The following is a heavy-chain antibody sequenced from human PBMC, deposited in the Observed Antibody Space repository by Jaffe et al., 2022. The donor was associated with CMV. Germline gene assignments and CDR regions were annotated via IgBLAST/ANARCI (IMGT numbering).Heavy chain of an antibody. J-gene: IGHJ3*02. V-gene: IGHV4-34*01. Sequence: QVQLQQWGAGLLKPSETLSLTCAVYGGSFSGYYWSWIRQPPGKGLEWIGEINHSGSTNYNPSLKSRVTISVDTSKNQFSLKLSSVTAADTAVYYCARTWGRSLGAFDIWGQGTMVTVSS. CDR1: GGSFSGYY. CDR3: ARTWGRSLGAFDI. CDR2: INHSGST. D-gene: IGHD7-27*01.